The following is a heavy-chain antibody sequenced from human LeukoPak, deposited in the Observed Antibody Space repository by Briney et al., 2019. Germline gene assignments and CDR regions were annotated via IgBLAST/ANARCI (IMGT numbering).Heavy chain of an antibody. D-gene: IGHD2-2*01. CDR3: ATDCRSTSCYGFDY. V-gene: IGHV1-18*01. J-gene: IGHJ4*02. CDR2: ISAYNGNT. Sequence: ASVKVSCKASGYTFTSYGISWVRQAPGQGLEWMGWISAYNGNTNYAQRLQGRVTMTTDTCTSTAYMELRSLRSDDTAVYYCATDCRSTSCYGFDYWGQGTLVTVSS. CDR1: GYTFTSYG.